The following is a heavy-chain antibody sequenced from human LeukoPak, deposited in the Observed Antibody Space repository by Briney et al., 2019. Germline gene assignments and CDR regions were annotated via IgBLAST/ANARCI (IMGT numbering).Heavy chain of an antibody. CDR3: AKENLRFLEWLPHRGGMDV. V-gene: IGHV3-9*01. CDR1: GFTFDDYA. J-gene: IGHJ6*02. D-gene: IGHD3-3*01. CDR2: ISWNSGSI. Sequence: GRSLRLSCAASGFTFDDYAMHWVRRAPGKGLEWVSGISWNSGSIGYADSVKGRFTISRDNAKNSLYLQMNSLRAEDTALYYCAKENLRFLEWLPHRGGMDVWGQGTTVTVSS.